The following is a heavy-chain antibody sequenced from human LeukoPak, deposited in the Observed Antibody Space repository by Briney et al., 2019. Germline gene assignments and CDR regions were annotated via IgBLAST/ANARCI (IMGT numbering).Heavy chain of an antibody. CDR2: INHSGST. D-gene: IGHD3-10*01. CDR1: GGSLSNYY. J-gene: IGHJ5*02. V-gene: IGHV4-34*01. CDR3: ARGPASGSNFAWFDP. Sequence: PSETLSFTCAVYGGSLSNYYWSWIRQPPGKGLEWIGEINHSGSTKYNPSLKSRVTISVDMSKNQFSLELSSVTAADTAVYYCARGPASGSNFAWFDPWGQGTLVTVSS.